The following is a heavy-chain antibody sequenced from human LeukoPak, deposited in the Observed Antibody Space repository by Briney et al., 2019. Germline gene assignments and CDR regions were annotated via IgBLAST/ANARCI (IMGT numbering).Heavy chain of an antibody. Sequence: ASVKVSCKASGYTFTSYAMHWVRQAPGQRLEWMGWINAGNGNTKYSQEFQGRVTITRDTSASTAYMELSSLRSEDMAVYYCARAPNWNQPLDYWGQGTLVTVSS. CDR3: ARAPNWNQPLDY. J-gene: IGHJ4*02. CDR1: GYTFTSYA. D-gene: IGHD1-20*01. V-gene: IGHV1-3*03. CDR2: INAGNGNT.